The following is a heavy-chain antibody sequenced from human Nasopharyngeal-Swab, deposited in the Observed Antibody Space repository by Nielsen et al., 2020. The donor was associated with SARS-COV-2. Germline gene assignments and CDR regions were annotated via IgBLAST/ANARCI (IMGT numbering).Heavy chain of an antibody. D-gene: IGHD1-1*01. J-gene: IGHJ3*02. Sequence: GESLKISCAASGFTFSSYSMNWVRQAPGKGLEWVSSISSSSSTIYYADSVKGRFTISRDNAKNSLYLQMNSLRDEDTAVYYCARDRYWNDGAFDIWGQGTMVTVSS. CDR2: ISSSSSTI. CDR1: GFTFSSYS. V-gene: IGHV3-48*02. CDR3: ARDRYWNDGAFDI.